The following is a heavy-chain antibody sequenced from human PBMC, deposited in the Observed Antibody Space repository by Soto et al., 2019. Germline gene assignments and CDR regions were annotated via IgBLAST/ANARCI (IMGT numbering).Heavy chain of an antibody. CDR2: ISYDGSDK. CDR3: AKLSQDYYDSSGPRGY. Sequence: PGGSLRLSCAASGFTFRSYGIHWVRQAPGQGLEWVAVISYDGSDKYYADSVKGRFTISIDSSKNTLYLQMNSLRAEDTAVYYCAKLSQDYYDSSGPRGYWGQGTLVTVSS. CDR1: GFTFRSYG. V-gene: IGHV3-30*18. J-gene: IGHJ4*02. D-gene: IGHD3-22*01.